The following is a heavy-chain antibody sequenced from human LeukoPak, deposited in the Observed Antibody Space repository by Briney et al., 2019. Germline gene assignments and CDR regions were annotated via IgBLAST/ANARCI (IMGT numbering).Heavy chain of an antibody. CDR1: GFTFSSYA. D-gene: IGHD3-10*01. J-gene: IGHJ4*02. CDR3: AKRGFGYYFDY. V-gene: IGHV3-23*01. CDR2: ISGSGSST. Sequence: GGSLRLSCAASGFTFSSYAMSWVRQAPGKGLEWVSAISGSGSSTYYADSVKGRFTISRDNSKNTLYLQMNCLRADDTAVYYCAKRGFGYYFDYWGQGTLVTVSS.